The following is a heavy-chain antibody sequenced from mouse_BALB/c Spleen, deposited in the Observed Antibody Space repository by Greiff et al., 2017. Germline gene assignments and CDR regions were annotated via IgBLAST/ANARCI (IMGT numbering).Heavy chain of an antibody. Sequence: DLVKPGASVKLSCKASGYTFTSYWINWIKQRPGQGLEWIGRIAPGSGSTYYNEMFKGKATLTVDTSSSTAYIQLSSLSSEDSAVYFCARGYDYGGDYYYAMDYWGQGTSVTVSS. V-gene: IGHV1S41*01. CDR2: IAPGSGST. CDR3: ARGYDYGGDYYYAMDY. D-gene: IGHD2-4*01. J-gene: IGHJ4*01. CDR1: GYTFTSYW.